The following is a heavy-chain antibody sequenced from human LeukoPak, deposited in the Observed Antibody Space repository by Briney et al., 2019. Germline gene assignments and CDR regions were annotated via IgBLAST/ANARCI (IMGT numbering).Heavy chain of an antibody. J-gene: IGHJ4*02. Sequence: AASVKVSCKASGGTFSSYAISWVRQAPGQGLEWMGGIIPIFGTANYAQKFQGRVTITADESTSTAYMELSSLRSEDTAVYYCARVPRNLAVAGTDDYWGQGTLVTVSS. CDR3: ARVPRNLAVAGTDDY. D-gene: IGHD6-19*01. V-gene: IGHV1-69*13. CDR2: IIPIFGTA. CDR1: GGTFSSYA.